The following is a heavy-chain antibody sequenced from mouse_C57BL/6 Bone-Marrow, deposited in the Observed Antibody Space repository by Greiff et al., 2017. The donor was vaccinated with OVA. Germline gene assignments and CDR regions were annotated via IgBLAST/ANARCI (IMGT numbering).Heavy chain of an antibody. J-gene: IGHJ1*03. Sequence: EVKLVESGGGLVQPGGSMKLSCVASGFTFSNYWMNWVRQSPEKGLEWVAQIRLKSDNYATHYAESVKGRFTISRDDSKSSVYLQMNNLRAEDTGIYYCTGKTGSYWYFDVWGTGTTVTVSS. D-gene: IGHD1-3*01. CDR3: TGKTGSYWYFDV. CDR2: IRLKSDNYAT. CDR1: GFTFSNYW. V-gene: IGHV6-3*01.